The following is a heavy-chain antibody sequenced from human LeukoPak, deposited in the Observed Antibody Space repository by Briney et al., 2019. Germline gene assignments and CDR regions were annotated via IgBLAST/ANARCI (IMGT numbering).Heavy chain of an antibody. CDR3: ARTYDSSGYYYSYYFDY. CDR1: GFTFSSYE. V-gene: IGHV3-48*03. CDR2: ISSSGSTI. D-gene: IGHD3-22*01. Sequence: GGSLRLSCAASGFTFSSYEMNWVRQAPGKGLEWVSYISSSGSTIYYADSVKGRFTISRDNAQNSLYLQMNSLRAEDTAVYYCARTYDSSGYYYSYYFDYWGQGTLVTVSS. J-gene: IGHJ4*02.